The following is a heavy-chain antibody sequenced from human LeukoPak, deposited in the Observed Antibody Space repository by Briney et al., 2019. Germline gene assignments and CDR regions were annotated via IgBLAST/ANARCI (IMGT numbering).Heavy chain of an antibody. V-gene: IGHV3-48*03. Sequence: GGSLRLSCAASEFTFSSYEMNWVRQAPGKGLESVSYISSSGSTIYYADSVKGRFTISRDNAKNSLYLQMNSLRVEDTAVYYCARGPHPYTSGWYHFDYWGQGTLVTVSS. CDR2: ISSSGSTI. CDR3: ARGPHPYTSGWYHFDY. CDR1: EFTFSSYE. D-gene: IGHD6-19*01. J-gene: IGHJ4*02.